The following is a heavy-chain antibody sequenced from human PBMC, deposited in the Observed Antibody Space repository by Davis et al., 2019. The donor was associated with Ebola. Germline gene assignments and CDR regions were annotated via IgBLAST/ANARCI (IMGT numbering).Heavy chain of an antibody. CDR1: GFTFSSYG. V-gene: IGHV3-33*01. CDR2: IWYDGSNK. J-gene: IGHJ5*02. CDR3: ARERGYSSGLGSNWFGP. D-gene: IGHD6-19*01. Sequence: GESLKISCAASGFTFSSYGMHWVRQAPGKGLEWVAVIWYDGSNKYYADSVKGRFTISRDNSKNTLYLQMNSLRAEDTAVYYCARERGYSSGLGSNWFGPWGQGTLVTVSS.